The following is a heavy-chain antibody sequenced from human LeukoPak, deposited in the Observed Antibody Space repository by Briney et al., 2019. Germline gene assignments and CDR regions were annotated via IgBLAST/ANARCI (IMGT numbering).Heavy chain of an antibody. CDR3: ARISGSGGSYYYYYMGV. V-gene: IGHV3-48*04. CDR1: GFTFSGHG. D-gene: IGHD3-10*01. CDR2: ISHSSNTI. Sequence: GGSPRLSCAASGFTFSGHGMNWVRQAPGKGLEWLAYISHSSNTIYYADSVRGRFTVSRDNPKNSLFLQMNSLRAEDTAVYFCARISGSGGSYYYYYMGVWGKGTTVTVSS. J-gene: IGHJ6*03.